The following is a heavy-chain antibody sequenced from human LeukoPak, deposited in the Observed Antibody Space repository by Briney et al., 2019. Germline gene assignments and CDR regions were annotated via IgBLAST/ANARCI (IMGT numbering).Heavy chain of an antibody. V-gene: IGHV3-7*01. CDR2: INQDGSEK. D-gene: IGHD3-22*01. Sequence: GGSLRLSCAASGFTFSTYWMTWVRQAPGKGLEWVANINQDGSEKYYVDSVRGRFTISRDNAKNSLYLQMNSLKAEDTAVYYCARVGGFYDSSGYYLSQFDYWGQGTLVTVSS. CDR1: GFTFSTYW. CDR3: ARVGGFYDSSGYYLSQFDY. J-gene: IGHJ4*02.